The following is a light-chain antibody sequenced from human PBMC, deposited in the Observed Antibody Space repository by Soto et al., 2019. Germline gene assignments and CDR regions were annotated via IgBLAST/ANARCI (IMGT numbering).Light chain of an antibody. CDR2: GES. J-gene: IGKJ3*01. CDR3: QQDGSSSFT. V-gene: IGKV3-20*01. CDR1: QSVSSSY. Sequence: EIGLTQSPGTLSLSPGERATLSCRASQSVSSSYLAWYQQKPGQAPRLLIYGESSRSTGIPDRFSGSGSVTDFTLTISRLEPEDVAVYYCQQDGSSSFTFGPGTKVDIK.